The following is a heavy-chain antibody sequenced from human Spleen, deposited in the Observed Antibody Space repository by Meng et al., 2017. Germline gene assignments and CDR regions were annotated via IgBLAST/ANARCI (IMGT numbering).Heavy chain of an antibody. CDR1: GFTFSNAY. V-gene: IGHV3-15*01. Sequence: GGSLRLSCEGSGFTFSNAYMTWVRQVPGKRLEWVGRIKSKPDGETIDYAAPVKGRFTISRDDSKNTVYLQMSGLRIDDTGVYYCVWDDKAVADYWGQGTLVTVSS. J-gene: IGHJ4*02. CDR3: VWDDKAVADY. D-gene: IGHD1-1*01. CDR2: IKSKPDGETI.